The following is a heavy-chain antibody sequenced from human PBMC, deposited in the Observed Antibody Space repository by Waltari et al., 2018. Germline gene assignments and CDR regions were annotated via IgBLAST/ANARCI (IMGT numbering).Heavy chain of an antibody. Sequence: EVQLVESGGGLVQPGGSLRLSCAASGFTFSSYSMNWVRQAPGKGLEWVSYISSSSSTIYYADSVKGRFTISRDNAKNSLYLQMNSLRAEDTAVYYCAREGYSYELGYWGQGTLVIVSS. CDR1: GFTFSSYS. CDR3: AREGYSYELGY. J-gene: IGHJ4*02. V-gene: IGHV3-48*01. D-gene: IGHD5-18*01. CDR2: ISSSSSTI.